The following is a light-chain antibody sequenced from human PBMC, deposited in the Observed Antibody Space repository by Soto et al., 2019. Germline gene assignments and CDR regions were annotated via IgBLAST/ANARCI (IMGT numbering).Light chain of an antibody. V-gene: IGKV1-5*03. Sequence: DIQMTQSPSTLSASVGDRVTITCRASQSISSWLAWYQQKPGKAPKLLIYKASSLESGVPSRFSGSESGTEFTLTISSLQPDDFATYYCQQYGSSRGRTFGQGTKLEIK. CDR1: QSISSW. J-gene: IGKJ2*01. CDR3: QQYGSSRGRT. CDR2: KAS.